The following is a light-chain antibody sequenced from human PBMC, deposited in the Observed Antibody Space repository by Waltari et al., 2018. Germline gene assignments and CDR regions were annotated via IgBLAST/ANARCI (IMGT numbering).Light chain of an antibody. CDR2: QDS. Sequence: SFDLTQPPSMSVSPGQTATITCSGDRLGDPDISRYQQKAGQSPLLVIYQDSRRPSGIPERFSGSTSGNTATLTISGTQSVDEADFYCQAWDSTTAQGVFGGGTKLTVL. J-gene: IGLJ3*02. CDR3: QAWDSTTAQGV. CDR1: RLGDPD. V-gene: IGLV3-1*01.